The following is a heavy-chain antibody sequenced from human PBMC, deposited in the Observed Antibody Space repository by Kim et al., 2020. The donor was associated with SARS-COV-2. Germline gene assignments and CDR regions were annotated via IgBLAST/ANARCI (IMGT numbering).Heavy chain of an antibody. V-gene: IGHV3-43*01. Sequence: KGRVTISRDNSKNSLYLQMNSLRTEDTALYYCAKDKDSSSWNWGYYGMDVWGQGTTVTVSS. CDR3: AKDKDSSSWNWGYYGMDV. D-gene: IGHD6-13*01. J-gene: IGHJ6*02.